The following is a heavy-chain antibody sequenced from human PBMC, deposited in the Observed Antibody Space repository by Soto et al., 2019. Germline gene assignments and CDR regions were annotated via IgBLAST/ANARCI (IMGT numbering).Heavy chain of an antibody. CDR2: ISSSSSYI. CDR3: ARVGIAAAVDI. Sequence: GGSLRLSCAASGFTFSSYSMNWVRQAPGKGLEWVSSISSSSSYIYYADSVKGRFTISRDNAKSSLYLQMNSLRAEDTAVYYCARVGIAAAVDIWGQGTMVTVSS. V-gene: IGHV3-21*01. CDR1: GFTFSSYS. D-gene: IGHD6-13*01. J-gene: IGHJ3*02.